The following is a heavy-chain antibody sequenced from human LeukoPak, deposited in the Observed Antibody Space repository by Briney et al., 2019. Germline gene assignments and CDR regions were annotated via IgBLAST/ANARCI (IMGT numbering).Heavy chain of an antibody. D-gene: IGHD3-22*01. Sequence: SETLSLTCTVSGGSISSGGYYWSWIRQHPGKGLEWIGYIYYSGSTYYNPSLKSRVTISVDTSKNQFSLKLSSVTAADTAVYYCASLDSSGYDYDYFDYWGQGTLVTVSS. J-gene: IGHJ4*02. V-gene: IGHV4-31*03. CDR1: GGSISSGGYY. CDR2: IYYSGST. CDR3: ASLDSSGYDYDYFDY.